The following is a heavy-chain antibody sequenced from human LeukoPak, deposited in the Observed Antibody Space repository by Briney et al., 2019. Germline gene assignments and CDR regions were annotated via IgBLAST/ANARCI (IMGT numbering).Heavy chain of an antibody. CDR2: ISSSGSST. Sequence: GGSLRLSCAASGITFSSYSMSWVRQAPGKGLGWVSAISSSGSSTFYADSVKGRFTISRGNSKNTLYLQMNGLRAEDTAVYYCAKRLASTSKCFDYWGQGTLATVSS. CDR1: GITFSSYS. V-gene: IGHV3-23*01. D-gene: IGHD2-21*01. CDR3: AKRLASTSKCFDY. J-gene: IGHJ4*02.